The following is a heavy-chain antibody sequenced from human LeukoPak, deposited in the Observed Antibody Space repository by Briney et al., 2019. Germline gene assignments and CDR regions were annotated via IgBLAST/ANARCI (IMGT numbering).Heavy chain of an antibody. J-gene: IGHJ4*02. D-gene: IGHD6-13*01. CDR3: AKGQIAAAGSYYFDY. CDR1: GYTFSSYG. Sequence: LPGGSLRLSCAASGYTFSSYGMAWVRQAPGKGLEWVSGISASGGSTRHADSVKGRFTISRDNSKNTLYLQMNSLRAEDTAVYYCAKGQIAAAGSYYFDYWGQGTLVTVSS. CDR2: ISASGGST. V-gene: IGHV3-23*01.